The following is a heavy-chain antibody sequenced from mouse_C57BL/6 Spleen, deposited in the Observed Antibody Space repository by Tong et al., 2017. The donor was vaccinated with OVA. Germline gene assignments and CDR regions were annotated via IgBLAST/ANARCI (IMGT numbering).Heavy chain of an antibody. CDR2: IDPSDSET. D-gene: IGHD2-4*01. CDR3: AREDYDGSFAY. J-gene: IGHJ3*01. V-gene: IGHV1-52*01. Sequence: VQLQESGAELVKPGASVKLSCKASGYTFTSYWMHWVKQRPIQGLEWIGNIDPSDSETHYNQKFKDKATLTVDKSSSTAYMQLSSLTSEDSAVYYCAREDYDGSFAYWGQGTLVTVSA. CDR1: GYTFTSYW.